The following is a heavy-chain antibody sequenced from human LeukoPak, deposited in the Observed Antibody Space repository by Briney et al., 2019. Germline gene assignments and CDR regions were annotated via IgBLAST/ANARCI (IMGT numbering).Heavy chain of an antibody. CDR3: ARPTMYYDILTGEYYFDY. D-gene: IGHD3-9*01. J-gene: IGHJ4*02. V-gene: IGHV1-2*02. CDR2: INPNSGGT. CDR1: GYTFTGYY. Sequence: ASVKVSCKASGYTFTGYYMHWVRQAPGQGLEWMGWINPNSGGTNYAQKFQGRVTMTRDTSISTAYMELSRLRSDDTAVYYCARPTMYYDILTGEYYFDYWGQGTLVTVSS.